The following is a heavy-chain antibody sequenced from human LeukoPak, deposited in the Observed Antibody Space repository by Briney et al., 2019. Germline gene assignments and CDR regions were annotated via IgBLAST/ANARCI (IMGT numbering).Heavy chain of an antibody. J-gene: IGHJ4*02. Sequence: GGSLRLSCAASGLTVSSNYMSWVRQAPGKGLEWVSAISGSGGSTYYADSVKGRFTISRDNSKNTLYLQMNSLRAEDTAVYYCAKDDPPYAEFDWLYDYWGQGTLVTVSS. CDR3: AKDDPPYAEFDWLYDY. CDR2: ISGSGGST. CDR1: GLTVSSNY. V-gene: IGHV3-23*01. D-gene: IGHD3-9*01.